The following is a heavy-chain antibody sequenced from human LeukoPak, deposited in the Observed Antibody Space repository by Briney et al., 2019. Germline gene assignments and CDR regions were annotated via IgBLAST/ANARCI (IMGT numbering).Heavy chain of an antibody. D-gene: IGHD3-22*01. CDR2: IKKDGNEA. CDR1: GFTLSREW. Sequence: GTLRLSCAGSGFTLSREWMNWVGQAPGKGREWGAMIKKDGNEAFYVDSAKGGVTISRDKVEKTMYLQMKSLRVEETAVYYSVVCHGWLPENWGQGTLVTVSS. V-gene: IGHV3-7*01. J-gene: IGHJ4*02. CDR3: VVCHGWLPEN.